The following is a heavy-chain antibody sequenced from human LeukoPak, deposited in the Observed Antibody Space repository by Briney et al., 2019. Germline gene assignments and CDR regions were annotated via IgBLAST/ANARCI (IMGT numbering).Heavy chain of an antibody. CDR1: GFTFSSYE. Sequence: GGSLRLSCAASGFTFSSYEMNWVRQAPGKGLEWVSYISSSGSTIYYADSVKGRFTISRDNANNSLYLQMNSLRAEDTAVYYCASLDYYYYYGMDVWGQGTTVTVSS. CDR2: ISSSGSTI. V-gene: IGHV3-48*03. CDR3: ASLDYYYYYGMDV. J-gene: IGHJ6*02.